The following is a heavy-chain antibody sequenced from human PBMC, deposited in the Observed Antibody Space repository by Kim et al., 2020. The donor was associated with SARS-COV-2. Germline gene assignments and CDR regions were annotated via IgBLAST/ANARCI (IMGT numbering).Heavy chain of an antibody. V-gene: IGHV1-69*13. D-gene: IGHD2-15*01. CDR2: IIPIFGTA. CDR1: GGTFSSYA. Sequence: SVKVSCKASGGTFSSYAISWVRQAPGQGLEWMGGIIPIFGTANYAQKFQGRVTITADESTSTAYMELSSLRSEDTAVYYCAEGGSYLNPRHYYYGMDVWGQGTAVTVS. J-gene: IGHJ6*02. CDR3: AEGGSYLNPRHYYYGMDV.